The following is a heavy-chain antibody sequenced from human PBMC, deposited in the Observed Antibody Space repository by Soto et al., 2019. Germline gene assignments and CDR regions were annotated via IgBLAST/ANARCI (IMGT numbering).Heavy chain of an antibody. V-gene: IGHV3-30*18. Sequence: ESGGGVVQPGRSLRLSCAASGFTFSSYGMHWVRQAPGKGLEWVAVISYDGSIKYYADSVKGRFTISRDNSKNTLYLQMNSLRAEDTAVYYCAKETYSGPLDYWGQGTLVTVSS. CDR1: GFTFSSYG. CDR2: ISYDGSIK. CDR3: AKETYSGPLDY. J-gene: IGHJ4*02. D-gene: IGHD2-15*01.